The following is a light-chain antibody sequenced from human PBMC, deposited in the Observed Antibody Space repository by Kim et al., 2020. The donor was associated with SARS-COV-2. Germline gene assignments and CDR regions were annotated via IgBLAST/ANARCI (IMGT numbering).Light chain of an antibody. CDR1: QSISTY. Sequence: DIQITQSPSSLSASVGDRVTITCRAGQSISTYLHWYQQKPGKAPKLLIYAASSLQSGVPSRFSGSGSGTDFTLTISSLQPEDFATYYCQQSYSILYTFGQGTKLEI. CDR2: AAS. V-gene: IGKV1-39*01. J-gene: IGKJ2*01. CDR3: QQSYSILYT.